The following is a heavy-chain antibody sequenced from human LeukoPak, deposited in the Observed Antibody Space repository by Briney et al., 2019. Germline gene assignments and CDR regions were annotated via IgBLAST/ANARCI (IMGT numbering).Heavy chain of an antibody. CDR1: GGYFSGYY. CDR3: ARHGVVVPAALNWFDP. D-gene: IGHD2-2*01. J-gene: IGHJ5*02. V-gene: IGHV4-34*01. CDR2: INHSGST. Sequence: PSETLSLTCAVYGGYFSGYYWSWIRQPPGKGLEWIGEINHSGSTNYNPSLKSRVTISVDTSKNQFSLKLSSVTAADTAVYYCARHGVVVPAALNWFDPWGQGTLVTVSS.